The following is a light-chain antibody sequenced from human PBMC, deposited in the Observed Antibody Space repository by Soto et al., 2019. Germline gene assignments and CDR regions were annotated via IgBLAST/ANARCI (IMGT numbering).Light chain of an antibody. CDR1: NNDVGGYRL. CDR2: EAT. Sequence: QSVLDHPASVSGSPGQSITISCTGTNNDVGGYRLVSWYQQYSGKAPKLIIYEATKRPSGVPDRFSGSKSVKTAILTLSGLQAEDEADYFCCSYARDSILVFGRGTKGTVL. J-gene: IGLJ1*01. CDR3: CSYARDSILV. V-gene: IGLV2-23*01.